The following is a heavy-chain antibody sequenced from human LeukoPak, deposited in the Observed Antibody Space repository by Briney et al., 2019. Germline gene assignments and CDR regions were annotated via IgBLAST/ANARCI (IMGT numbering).Heavy chain of an antibody. V-gene: IGHV3-30*18. J-gene: IGHJ6*04. CDR3: AKGAAADFYYYYYGMDV. CDR2: ISYDGSNK. Sequence: PGGSLRLSCAASGFTFSSYGMHWVRQAPGKGLEWVAVISYDGSNKYYADSVKGRFTISRDNSKNTLYLQMNSLRVEDTAVYYCAKGAAADFYYYYYGMDVWGKGTTVTVSS. CDR1: GFTFSSYG. D-gene: IGHD6-13*01.